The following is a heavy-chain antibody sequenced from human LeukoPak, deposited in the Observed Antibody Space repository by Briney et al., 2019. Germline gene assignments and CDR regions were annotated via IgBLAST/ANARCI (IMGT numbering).Heavy chain of an antibody. J-gene: IGHJ4*02. CDR2: ITSSGSTI. V-gene: IGHV3-48*03. CDR3: ARDRVNYFDY. CDR1: GFTFSSYE. D-gene: IGHD3-10*01. Sequence: PGGSLRLSCATSGFTFSSYEMNWVRQAPGKGLEWVSYITSSGSTIYYADSVKGRFTISRDNAKKSLYLQMNSLRAEDTAVYYCARDRVNYFDYWGQGTLVTVSS.